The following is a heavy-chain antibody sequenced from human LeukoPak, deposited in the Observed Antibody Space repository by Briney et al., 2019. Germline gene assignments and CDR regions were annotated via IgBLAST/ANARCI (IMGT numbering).Heavy chain of an antibody. J-gene: IGHJ5*02. CDR3: ARFRIAALNWFDP. CDR2: ISYSGST. CDR1: GGSISSSSYY. Sequence: PSETLSLTCTVSGGSISSSSYYWGWIRQPPGKGLEWIGSISYSGSTYYNPSLKSRVTISVDTSKNQFSLKLSSVTAADTAVYYCARFRIAALNWFDPWGQGTLVTVSS. V-gene: IGHV4-39*01. D-gene: IGHD6-6*01.